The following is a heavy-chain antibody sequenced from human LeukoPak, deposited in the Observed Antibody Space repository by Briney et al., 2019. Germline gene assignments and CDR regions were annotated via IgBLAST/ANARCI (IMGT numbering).Heavy chain of an antibody. CDR3: ANKGEDY. Sequence: GGSLRLSCAASGFTFSIYGMHWVRQAPGKGLEWVAVISYDGSNKYYADSVKGRFTISRDNSKNTLYLQMNSLRAEDTAVYYCANKGEDYWGQGTLVTVSS. J-gene: IGHJ4*02. CDR2: ISYDGSNK. D-gene: IGHD3-10*01. V-gene: IGHV3-30*18. CDR1: GFTFSIYG.